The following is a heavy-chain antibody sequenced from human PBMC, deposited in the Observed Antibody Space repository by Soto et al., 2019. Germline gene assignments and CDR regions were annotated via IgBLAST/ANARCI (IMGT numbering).Heavy chain of an antibody. CDR1: GFTFSSYA. CDR3: AKDHKLTSWYWFDP. D-gene: IGHD2-2*01. V-gene: IGHV3-23*01. CDR2: ISGSGGST. J-gene: IGHJ5*02. Sequence: PGGSLRLSCAASGFTFSSYAMTWVRQAPGKGLEWVSAISGSGGSTYYADSVKGRFTISRDNSKNTLYLQMNSLRAEDTAVYYCAKDHKLTSWYWFDPWGQGTLVTVSS.